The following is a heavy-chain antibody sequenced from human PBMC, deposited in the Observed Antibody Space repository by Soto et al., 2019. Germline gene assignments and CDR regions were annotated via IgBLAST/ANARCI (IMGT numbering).Heavy chain of an antibody. Sequence: QVQLVQSGAEVKKPGSSVKVSCKASGGTFSSYAISWVRQAPGQGLEWMGRIVPILGTANYAQKFQGRVTITADESTSTAYMELSNLRSEDTALFYCAKESEVVFGELFGYYGMDVWGQGTTVTVSS. J-gene: IGHJ6*02. D-gene: IGHD3-10*02. CDR2: IVPILGTA. V-gene: IGHV1-69*01. CDR1: GGTFSSYA. CDR3: AKESEVVFGELFGYYGMDV.